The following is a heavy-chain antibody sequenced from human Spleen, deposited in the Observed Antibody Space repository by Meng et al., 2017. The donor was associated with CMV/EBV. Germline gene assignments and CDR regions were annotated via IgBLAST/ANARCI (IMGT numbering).Heavy chain of an antibody. CDR2: ISGSSSYI. Sequence: GESLKISCAASGFMFSSYGMHWVRQAPGKGLEWVSSISGSSSYIYYADSVKGRFTISRDNAKNSLYLQMNSLRAEDTAVYYCARGYSSSWYGAFDIWGQGTMVTVSS. V-gene: IGHV3-21*01. D-gene: IGHD6-13*01. J-gene: IGHJ3*02. CDR1: GFMFSSYG. CDR3: ARGYSSSWYGAFDI.